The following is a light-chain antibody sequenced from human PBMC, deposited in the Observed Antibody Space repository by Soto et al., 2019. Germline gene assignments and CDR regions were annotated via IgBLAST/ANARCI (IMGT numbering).Light chain of an antibody. CDR2: AAS. J-gene: IGKJ1*01. V-gene: IGKV1-5*01. CDR1: QIITNR. CDR3: KKRNNWPQT. Sequence: DLQMTQSPSTLSASVGARVTITCGASQIITNRLAWYQQKPGKAPKLLIYAASSLQSGVPSRFSGSGSGTDFILTISSLEPEEFAVYYCKKRNNWPQTVGQGTKVDNK.